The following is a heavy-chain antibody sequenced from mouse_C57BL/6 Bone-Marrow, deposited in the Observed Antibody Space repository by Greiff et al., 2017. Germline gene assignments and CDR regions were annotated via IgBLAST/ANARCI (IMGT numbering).Heavy chain of an antibody. CDR1: GYTFTSYW. CDR3: AREDYYGPYWYFDV. D-gene: IGHD1-1*01. CDR2: IYPSDSET. J-gene: IGHJ1*03. Sequence: QVQLKQPGAELVRPGSSVKLSCKASGYTFTSYWMDWVKQRPGQGLEWIGNIYPSDSETHYNQKFKDKATLTVDKSSSTAYMQLSSLTSEDSAVYYGAREDYYGPYWYFDVWGTGTTVTVSS. V-gene: IGHV1-61*01.